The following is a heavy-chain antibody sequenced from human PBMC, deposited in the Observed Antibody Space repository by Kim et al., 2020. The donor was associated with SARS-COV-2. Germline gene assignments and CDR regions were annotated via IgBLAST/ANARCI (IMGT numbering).Heavy chain of an antibody. J-gene: IGHJ4*02. CDR3: VKDLKRITGTTYYFDY. D-gene: IGHD1-20*01. Sequence: GGSLRLSCSASGFTFSSYAMHWVRQAPGKGLEYVSAISSNGGSTYYADSVKGRFTISRDNSKNTLYLQMSSLRAEDTAVYYCVKDLKRITGTTYYFDYWGQGTLVTVSS. V-gene: IGHV3-64D*09. CDR2: ISSNGGST. CDR1: GFTFSSYA.